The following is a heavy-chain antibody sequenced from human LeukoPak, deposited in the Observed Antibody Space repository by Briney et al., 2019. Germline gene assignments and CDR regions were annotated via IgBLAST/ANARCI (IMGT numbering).Heavy chain of an antibody. J-gene: IGHJ4*02. Sequence: GGSLRLSCAASGFTFSSYAMSWVRQAPGKGLEWVSVISGSGGSTYYAASVKGRFTISRDNSKNTLYLQMNSLRAEDTAVYHCAKDRGSSTDWGQGTLVTVSS. CDR1: GFTFSSYA. CDR2: ISGSGGST. V-gene: IGHV3-23*01. D-gene: IGHD6-6*01. CDR3: AKDRGSSTD.